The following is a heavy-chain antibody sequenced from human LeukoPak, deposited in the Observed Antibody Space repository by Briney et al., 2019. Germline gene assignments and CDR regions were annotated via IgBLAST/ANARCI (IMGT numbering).Heavy chain of an antibody. CDR3: ARDRRTNGVCYTFAY. Sequence: GGSLRLSCAASGFTFSTYSMSWVRQAPGKGLEWVSYISSSSSTISYPDSVKGRFTISRDNAKNSLYLQMNNLRAEDTAVYYCARDRRTNGVCYTFAYWGQGTLVTVSS. CDR2: ISSSSSTI. CDR1: GFTFSTYS. J-gene: IGHJ4*02. V-gene: IGHV3-48*01. D-gene: IGHD2-8*01.